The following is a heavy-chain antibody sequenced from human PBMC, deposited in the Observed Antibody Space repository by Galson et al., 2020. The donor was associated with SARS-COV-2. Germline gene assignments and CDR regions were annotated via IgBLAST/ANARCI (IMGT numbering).Heavy chain of an antibody. CDR1: GFSISSGYY. D-gene: IGHD2-2*02. CDR2: FYYSQTS. Sequence: SQTLSLTCAVSGFSISSGYYWGWIRQPPGRGLEWIVNFYYSQTSYHDPSLKSQVTISVDTSRNQFSLKLTSVTAADTAVYYCTRQRQPLLYTIDYWGQGALVTVSS. CDR3: TRQRQPLLYTIDY. J-gene: IGHJ4*02. V-gene: IGHV4-38-2*01.